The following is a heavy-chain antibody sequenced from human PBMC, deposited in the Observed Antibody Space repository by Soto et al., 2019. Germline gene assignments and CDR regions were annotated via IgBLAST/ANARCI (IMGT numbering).Heavy chain of an antibody. CDR3: ARTHWVSGTEY. D-gene: IGHD7-27*01. CDR2: VYNSGNT. Sequence: QVQLQESGPGLVKPSETLSLTCTVSGGSMTGYFWTWIRQSAGKGLEWIGHVYNSGNTEYKPSLASRITIAVDTSKREFSLKVKSVTAADTAVYYCARTHWVSGTEYWGQGTLVTVSS. J-gene: IGHJ4*02. V-gene: IGHV4-59*01. CDR1: GGSMTGYF.